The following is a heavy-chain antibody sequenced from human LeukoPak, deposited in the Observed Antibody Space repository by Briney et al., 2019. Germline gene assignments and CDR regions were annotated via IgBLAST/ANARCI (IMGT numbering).Heavy chain of an antibody. D-gene: IGHD3-10*01. J-gene: IGHJ4*02. CDR3: APYYYGSGSNDY. Sequence: ASVKVSCKASGYTFTSYGISWVRQAPGQGLEWMGWISAYNGNAKYAQKLQGRVTITADKSTSTAYMELSSLRSEDTAVYYCAPYYYGSGSNDYWGQGTLVTVSS. CDR2: ISAYNGNA. V-gene: IGHV1-18*01. CDR1: GYTFTSYG.